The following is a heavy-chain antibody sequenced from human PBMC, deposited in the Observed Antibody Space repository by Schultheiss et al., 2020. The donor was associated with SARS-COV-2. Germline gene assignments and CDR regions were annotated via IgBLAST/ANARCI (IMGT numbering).Heavy chain of an antibody. CDR3: AREGSSVGPRPLDF. J-gene: IGHJ4*02. D-gene: IGHD6-6*01. CDR1: GGTFSSYA. Sequence: SVKVSCKASGGTFSSYAISWVRQAPGQGLEWMGGIIPIFGTANYAQSFQGRITITADKSTGTVYLEVSSLRSEDTAVYYCAREGSSVGPRPLDFWGQGTLVTVSS. V-gene: IGHV1-69*06. CDR2: IIPIFGTA.